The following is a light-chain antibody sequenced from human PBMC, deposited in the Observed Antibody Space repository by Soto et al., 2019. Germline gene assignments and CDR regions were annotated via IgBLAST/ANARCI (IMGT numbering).Light chain of an antibody. Sequence: EIVLTQSPSTLSLSTGERATLSGRARQSVSSYLACYQQKSGQAPRLLIYDASNRDTCIPARFSVSGSGTDFTLTISLLEPEDFAVYFCQQRSDLRTFGGGTKLEIK. J-gene: IGKJ4*01. CDR3: QQRSDLRT. V-gene: IGKV3-11*01. CDR2: DAS. CDR1: QSVSSY.